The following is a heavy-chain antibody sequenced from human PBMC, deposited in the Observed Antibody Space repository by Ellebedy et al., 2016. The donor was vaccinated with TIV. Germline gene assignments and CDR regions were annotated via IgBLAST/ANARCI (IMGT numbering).Heavy chain of an antibody. CDR2: ISSTGRRT. CDR3: AKRRGGGSDSNAPRYYFDY. V-gene: IGHV3-23*01. J-gene: IGHJ4*02. CDR1: GFTVSSYA. D-gene: IGHD3-22*01. Sequence: GESLKISCAASGFTVSSYAMSWVRQAPGKGREWVSTISSTGRRTYYADSVEGRFIISRDNSKKTLYLQMNSLRTDDTAVYYCAKRRGGGSDSNAPRYYFDYWGLGTLVTVSS.